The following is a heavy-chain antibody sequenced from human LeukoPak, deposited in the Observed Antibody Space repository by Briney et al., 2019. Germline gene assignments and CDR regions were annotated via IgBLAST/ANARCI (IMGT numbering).Heavy chain of an antibody. V-gene: IGHV3-9*01. Sequence: GGSLRLSCAASGFSFDDYAMHWVRQAPVKGLEWVSGISWNSGSIAYADSVKGRFTISRDNAKNSLYLQMNSLRPEDTALYYCAKDRGDYGYLYYAMDVWGQGTTVTVSS. CDR1: GFSFDDYA. CDR3: AKDRGDYGYLYYAMDV. D-gene: IGHD4/OR15-4a*01. J-gene: IGHJ6*02. CDR2: ISWNSGSI.